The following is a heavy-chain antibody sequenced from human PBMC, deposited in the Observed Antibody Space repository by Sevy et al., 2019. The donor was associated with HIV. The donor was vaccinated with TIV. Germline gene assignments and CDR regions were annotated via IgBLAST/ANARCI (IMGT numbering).Heavy chain of an antibody. D-gene: IGHD3-3*01. CDR2: FRSNGGTI. CDR3: AISDFWSGYFASYGMDV. V-gene: IGHV3-11*01. Sequence: GGSLRLSCAASGFTFSDYYMSWIRQAPAKGLEWLSDFRSNGGTIHYADSVKGRFTISRDNAKNLLFLQMNSLRAEDTAVYYCAISDFWSGYFASYGMDVWGQGTTVTVSS. J-gene: IGHJ6*02. CDR1: GFTFSDYY.